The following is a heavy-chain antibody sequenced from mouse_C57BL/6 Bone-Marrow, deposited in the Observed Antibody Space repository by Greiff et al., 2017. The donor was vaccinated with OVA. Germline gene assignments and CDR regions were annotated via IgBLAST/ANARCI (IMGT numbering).Heavy chain of an antibody. V-gene: IGHV5-4*01. J-gene: IGHJ1*03. CDR3: ARDRATAWYFDV. CDR2: ISDGGSYT. D-gene: IGHD3-1*01. CDR1: GFTFSSYA. Sequence: DVMLVESGGGLVKPGGSLKLSCAASGFTFSSYAMSWVRQTPEKRLEWVATISDGGSYTYYPDNVKGRFTISRDNAKNNLYLQMSHLKSEDTAMYYCARDRATAWYFDVWGTGTTVTVSS.